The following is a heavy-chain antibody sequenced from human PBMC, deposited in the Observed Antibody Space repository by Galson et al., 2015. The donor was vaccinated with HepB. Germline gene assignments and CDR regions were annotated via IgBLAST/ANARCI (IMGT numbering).Heavy chain of an antibody. CDR2: IYPGDSQT. CDR3: ARFGGAALSHNWFDF. V-gene: IGHV5-51*01. J-gene: IGHJ5*01. D-gene: IGHD3-16*01. Sequence: QSGAEVKKPGDSLRISCRGSGYKFADYWIAWVRQMPGKGLDWMGLIYPGDSQTRYSPSFQGQITMPTEKSTNTAYLQWSSLKASDTAMYYCARFGGAALSHNWFDFWGQGTLVTVSS. CDR1: GYKFADYW.